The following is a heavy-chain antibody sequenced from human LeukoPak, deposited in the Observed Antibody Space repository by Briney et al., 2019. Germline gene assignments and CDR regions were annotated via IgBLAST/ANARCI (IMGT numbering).Heavy chain of an antibody. V-gene: IGHV1-24*01. CDR2: FDPEDGET. CDR1: GYTLTELS. Sequence: ASVKVSCKVSGYTLTELSMHWVRQAPGKGLEWMGGFDPEDGETIYAQKFQGGVTMTEDTSTDTAHMELSSLRSEDTAVYYCVADCSGGSCYSGFDYWGQGTLVTVSS. D-gene: IGHD2-15*01. CDR3: VADCSGGSCYSGFDY. J-gene: IGHJ4*02.